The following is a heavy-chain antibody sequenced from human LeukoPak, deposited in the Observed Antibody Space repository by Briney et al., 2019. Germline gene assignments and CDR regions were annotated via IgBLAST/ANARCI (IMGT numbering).Heavy chain of an antibody. CDR2: IIPILGIA. V-gene: IGHV1-69*04. CDR1: GGTFSSYA. D-gene: IGHD1-26*01. J-gene: IGHJ4*02. CDR3: ARESVVGATSWD. Sequence: SVKVSCKASGGTFSSYAISWVRQAPGQGLEWMGRIIPILGIANYAQKFQGRVTITADESTSTAYMELSSLRSEDTAVYYCARESVVGATSWDWGQGTLVTVSS.